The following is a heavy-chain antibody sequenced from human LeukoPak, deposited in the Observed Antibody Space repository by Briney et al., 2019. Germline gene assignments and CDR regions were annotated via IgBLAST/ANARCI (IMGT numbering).Heavy chain of an antibody. Sequence: PGGSLRLSCAASGFTFSSYWMHWVRQAPGKGLVWVSRLNSDGSSTTYADSVKGRFTISRDNAKNTLYLQMNSLRAEDTAVYYCARARDGFYFDFWGQGTLVPVSS. CDR3: ARARDGFYFDF. J-gene: IGHJ4*02. CDR2: LNSDGSST. V-gene: IGHV3-74*01. CDR1: GFTFSSYW. D-gene: IGHD3-10*01.